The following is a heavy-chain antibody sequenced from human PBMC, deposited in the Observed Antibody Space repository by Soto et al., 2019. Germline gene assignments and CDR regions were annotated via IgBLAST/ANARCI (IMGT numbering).Heavy chain of an antibody. CDR1: GFTFSSYG. Sequence: QVQLVESGGGVVQPGRSLRLSCAASGFTFSSYGMHWVRQAPGKWLEWVAVISYDGSNKYYADSVKGRFTISRDNSKNTLYLQMNSLRAEDTAVYYCAKGSTAMTYFDYWGQGTLVTVS. CDR2: ISYDGSNK. D-gene: IGHD5-18*01. V-gene: IGHV3-30*18. CDR3: AKGSTAMTYFDY. J-gene: IGHJ4*02.